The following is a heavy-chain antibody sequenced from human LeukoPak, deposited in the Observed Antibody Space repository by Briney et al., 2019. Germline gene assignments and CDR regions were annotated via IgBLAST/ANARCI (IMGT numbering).Heavy chain of an antibody. J-gene: IGHJ1*01. Sequence: GGSLRLSCAASGFTFSDFYMGWIRQAPGKGLEWVSYISNSGGHTTYYADSVKGRFTISRDDSNNLLYLQMNSLRAEDTALYYCIGSSVVVPTPGGQGTLVTVSS. V-gene: IGHV3-11*01. CDR2: ISNSGGHTT. D-gene: IGHD2-15*01. CDR3: IGSSVVVPTP. CDR1: GFTFSDFY.